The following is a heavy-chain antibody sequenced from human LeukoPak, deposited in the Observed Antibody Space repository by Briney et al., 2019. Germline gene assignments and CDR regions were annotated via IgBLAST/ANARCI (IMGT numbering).Heavy chain of an antibody. Sequence: GASVKVSCKVSGYTLTELSMHWVRQAPGKGLEWMGGFDPEDGETIYAQKFQGRVTMTTDTSTSTAYMELRSLRSDDTAVYYCARVTPTLDYWGQGTLVTVSS. V-gene: IGHV1-24*01. CDR3: ARVTPTLDY. CDR1: GYTLTELS. CDR2: FDPEDGET. J-gene: IGHJ4*02.